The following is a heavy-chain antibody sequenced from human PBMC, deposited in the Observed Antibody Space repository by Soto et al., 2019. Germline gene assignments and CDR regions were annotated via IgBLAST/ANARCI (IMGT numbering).Heavy chain of an antibody. V-gene: IGHV3-15*01. J-gene: IGHJ4*02. D-gene: IGHD3-3*01. CDR1: GFTFSNAW. Sequence: PGGSLRLSCAASGFTFSNAWMSWVRQAPGKGLEWVGRIKSKTDGGTTDYAAPVKGRFTISRDDSKNTLYLQMNSLKTEDTAVYYCTTAFIPYYDFWSGPDYWGQGTLVTVSS. CDR2: IKSKTDGGTT. CDR3: TTAFIPYYDFWSGPDY.